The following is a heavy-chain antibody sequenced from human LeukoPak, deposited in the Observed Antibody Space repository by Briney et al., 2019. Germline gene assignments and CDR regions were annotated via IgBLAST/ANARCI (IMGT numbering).Heavy chain of an antibody. CDR1: GGSISSYY. V-gene: IGHV4-59*01. J-gene: IGHJ6*03. CDR3: ARDVGYSYDFDYYYMDV. D-gene: IGHD5-18*01. CDR2: IYYSGST. Sequence: SETLSLTCTVSGGSISSYYWSWIRQPPGKGLEWIGYIYYSGSTNYNPSLKSRVTISLDTSKNQFSLKLSSVTAADTAVYYCARDVGYSYDFDYYYMDVWGKGTTVTVSS.